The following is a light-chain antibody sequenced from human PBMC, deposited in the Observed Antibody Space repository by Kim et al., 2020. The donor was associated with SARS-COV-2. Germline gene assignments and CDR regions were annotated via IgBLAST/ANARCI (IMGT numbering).Light chain of an antibody. V-gene: IGKV1-17*01. J-gene: IGKJ4*01. CDR2: NAS. CDR3: LQLTDYPLT. CDR1: QDIRKD. Sequence: DIQMTQSPSSLSASVGDRVTIACRASQDIRKDLGWYQQEPGKAPKRLMYNASNLQSGVPSRFSGSGSGAEFTLTISSLQPEDFGTYYCLQLTDYPLTFGGGTKLEI.